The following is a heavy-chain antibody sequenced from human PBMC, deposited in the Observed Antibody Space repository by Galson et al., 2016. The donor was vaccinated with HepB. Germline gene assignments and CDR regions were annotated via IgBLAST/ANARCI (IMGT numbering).Heavy chain of an antibody. V-gene: IGHV3-53*01. Sequence: SLRLSCAASGFTVSDYYMTWVRQAPGGGLEWVSVVFLGGSTYYAQSVEGRFTLSSDDSKNTLHLQMNSLTAEDTAVYFCARTSYRECTGTHCVNFRYYYYFMDVWGKGTTVTVSS. D-gene: IGHD2-8*02. CDR3: ARTSYRECTGTHCVNFRYYYYFMDV. CDR2: VFLGGST. CDR1: GFTVSDYY. J-gene: IGHJ6*03.